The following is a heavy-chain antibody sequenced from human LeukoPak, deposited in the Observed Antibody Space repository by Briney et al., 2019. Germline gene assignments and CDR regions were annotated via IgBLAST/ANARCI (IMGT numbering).Heavy chain of an antibody. CDR2: IYYSGST. CDR3: ARVGGTNYYYYGMDV. J-gene: IGHJ6*02. CDR1: GGSISSYY. D-gene: IGHD1-1*01. V-gene: IGHV4-59*01. Sequence: SETLSLTCTVSGGSISSYYWSWIRQPPGKGLEWIGYIYYSGSTNYNPSLKSRVTISVDASKNQFSLKLSSVTAADTAVYYCARVGGTNYYYYGMDVWGQGTTVTVSS.